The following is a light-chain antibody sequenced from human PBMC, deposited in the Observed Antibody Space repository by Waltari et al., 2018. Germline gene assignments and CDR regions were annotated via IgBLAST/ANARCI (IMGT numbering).Light chain of an antibody. Sequence: QSALTQTASVSGSPGQAITISCSGPSSDIGKYTLVSWYQQHPGKAPTLIIYDVNKRPSGVSNRFSGSKSGNTAFLTISGLQTADEADYYCCSYVGSAISVFGGGTKLTVL. V-gene: IGLV2-23*02. CDR2: DVN. J-gene: IGLJ3*02. CDR1: SSDIGKYTL. CDR3: CSYVGSAISV.